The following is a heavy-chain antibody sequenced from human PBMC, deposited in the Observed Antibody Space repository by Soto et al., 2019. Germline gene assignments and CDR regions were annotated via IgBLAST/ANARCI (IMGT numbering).Heavy chain of an antibody. Sequence: EVQLVESGGGLVQPGGSLRLSCAASGFTFSSYWMHWVRQAPGTGLVWVSRINSDGSSTSYADSVKGRFTISRDNAKNTLYLQMNSLRAEDTAVYYCARDLRRDIVLMVYLDWGQGTLVTVSS. CDR1: GFTFSSYW. J-gene: IGHJ4*02. D-gene: IGHD2-8*01. CDR3: ARDLRRDIVLMVYLD. CDR2: INSDGSST. V-gene: IGHV3-74*01.